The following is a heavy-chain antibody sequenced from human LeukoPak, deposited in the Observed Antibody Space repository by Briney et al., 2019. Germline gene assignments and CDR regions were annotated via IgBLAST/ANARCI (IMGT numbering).Heavy chain of an antibody. CDR2: IYYSGST. D-gene: IGHD5-18*01. CDR3: ARQGIQLWDPYYFDY. CDR1: GGSISSSSYY. V-gene: IGHV4-39*01. J-gene: IGHJ4*02. Sequence: SETLSLTCTVSGGSISSSSYYWGWIRQPPGKGLEWIGSIYYSGSTYYNPSLKSRVTISVDTSKNQFSLKLSSVTAADTAVYYCARQGIQLWDPYYFDYWGQGTLVTVSS.